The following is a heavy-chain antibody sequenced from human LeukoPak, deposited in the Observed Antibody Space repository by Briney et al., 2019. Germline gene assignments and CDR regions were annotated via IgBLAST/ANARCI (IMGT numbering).Heavy chain of an antibody. CDR3: AREEFGSYFRLVAIDAFDI. D-gene: IGHD1-26*01. J-gene: IGHJ3*02. CDR1: GFTFSSYS. V-gene: IGHV3-48*01. Sequence: GGSLRLSCAASGFTFSSYSMNWVRQAPGKGLEWVSYISSSSSTIYYADSVKGRFTISRDNAKNSLYLQMNSLRAEDTAVYYCAREEFGSYFRLVAIDAFDIWGQGTMVTVSS. CDR2: ISSSSSTI.